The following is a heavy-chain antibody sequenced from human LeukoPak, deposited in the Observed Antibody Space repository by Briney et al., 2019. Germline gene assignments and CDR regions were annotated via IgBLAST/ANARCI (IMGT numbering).Heavy chain of an antibody. Sequence: GGSLRLSCAASGFTFSSYGMHWVRQAPGMGLEWVSAISDTGGTTYYADSVKGRFTISRDNSKNTLFLQMNSLRAEDTAIYYCAKGETYSSSSMYGYFDLWGRGTLVTVSS. V-gene: IGHV3-23*01. CDR3: AKGETYSSSSMYGYFDL. CDR2: ISDTGGTT. D-gene: IGHD6-6*01. CDR1: GFTFSSYG. J-gene: IGHJ2*01.